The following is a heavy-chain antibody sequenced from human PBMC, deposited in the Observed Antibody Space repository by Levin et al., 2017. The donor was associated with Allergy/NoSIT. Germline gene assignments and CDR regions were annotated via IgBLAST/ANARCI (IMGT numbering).Heavy chain of an antibody. D-gene: IGHD3-10*01. CDR3: ARGPASQWFGELVRPPSGWFDP. J-gene: IGHJ5*02. V-gene: IGHV4-34*01. CDR1: GGSFSGYY. CDR2: INHSGST. Sequence: PSETLSLTCAVYGGSFSGYYWSWIRQPPGKGLEWIGEINHSGSTNYNPSLKSRVTISVDTSKNQFSLKLSSVTAADTAVYYCARGPASQWFGELVRPPSGWFDPWGQGTLVTVSS.